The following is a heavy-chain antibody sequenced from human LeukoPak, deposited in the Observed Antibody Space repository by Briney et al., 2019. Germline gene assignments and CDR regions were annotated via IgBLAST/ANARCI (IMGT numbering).Heavy chain of an antibody. V-gene: IGHV3-21*01. CDR1: GFTFSSYS. CDR3: ARDHKGVVFDY. Sequence: PGGSLSLSCAASGFTFSSYSMNWVRQAPGKGLEWVSSIISSSSYIYYADSVKGRFTISRDNAKNSLYLQMNSLRAEDTAVYYCARDHKGVVFDYWGQGTLVTVSS. D-gene: IGHD2-2*01. CDR2: IISSSSYI. J-gene: IGHJ4*02.